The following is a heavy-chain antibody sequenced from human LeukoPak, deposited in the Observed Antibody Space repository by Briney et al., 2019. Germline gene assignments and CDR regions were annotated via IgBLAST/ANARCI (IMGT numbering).Heavy chain of an antibody. CDR3: ARDLEMATMGGPDAFDI. CDR2: IIPIFGTA. CDR1: GGTFSSYA. Sequence: SVKVSCKASGGTFSSYAIRWVRQAPGQGLEWMGGIIPIFGTANYAQKFQGRVTITADKSTSTAYMELSSLRSEDTAVYYCARDLEMATMGGPDAFDIWGQGTMVTVSS. V-gene: IGHV1-69*06. J-gene: IGHJ3*02. D-gene: IGHD5-24*01.